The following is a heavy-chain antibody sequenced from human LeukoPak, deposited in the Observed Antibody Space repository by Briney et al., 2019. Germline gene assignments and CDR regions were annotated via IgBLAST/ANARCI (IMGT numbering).Heavy chain of an antibody. CDR2: ISTSSSYI. V-gene: IGHV3-21*01. D-gene: IGHD2-21*01. CDR3: AAVSYLAFDI. J-gene: IGHJ3*02. Sequence: GESLRLSCAASGFTFSFYSMNWVRQAPGKGLEWVSSISTSSSYILYSDSVKGRFTISRDDAKNSLYLQLNSLRAEDTAVYYCAAVSYLAFDIWGQGTMVTVSS. CDR1: GFTFSFYS.